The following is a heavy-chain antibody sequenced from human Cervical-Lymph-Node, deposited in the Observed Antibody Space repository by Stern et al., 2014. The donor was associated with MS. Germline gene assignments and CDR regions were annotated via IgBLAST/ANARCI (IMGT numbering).Heavy chain of an antibody. CDR2: FDPEHGET. CDR1: GYTLREIS. V-gene: IGHV1-24*01. D-gene: IGHD2-21*02. Sequence: VQLVESGAEVKKPGASVKVSCKVSGYTLREISMHLARQAPGKGLELMGGFDPEHGETRYAQKFQGRVTMAEDRSTDTAYMELSSLRSEDTAVYYCATHRGRVTYYYGMDVWGQGTTVTVSS. J-gene: IGHJ6*02. CDR3: ATHRGRVTYYYGMDV.